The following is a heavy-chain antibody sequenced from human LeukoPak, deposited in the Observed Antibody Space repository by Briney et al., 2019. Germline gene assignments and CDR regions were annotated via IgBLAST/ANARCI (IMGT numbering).Heavy chain of an antibody. Sequence: GGSLRLSCAASGFTFSSYSMNWVRQAPGKGLEWVSSISSSSSYIYYADSVKGRFTISRDNAKNSLYLQMNSLRAEDTAVYYCARYHPVNDAFDIWGQGTMVTVSS. D-gene: IGHD3-22*01. V-gene: IGHV3-21*01. J-gene: IGHJ3*02. CDR3: ARYHPVNDAFDI. CDR2: ISSSSSYI. CDR1: GFTFSSYS.